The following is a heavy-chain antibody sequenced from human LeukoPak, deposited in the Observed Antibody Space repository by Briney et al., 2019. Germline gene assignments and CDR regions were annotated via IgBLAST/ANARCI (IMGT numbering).Heavy chain of an antibody. Sequence: ASVKVSCNASGYTFTGYYMHWVRQAPGQGLEWMGWINPNSGGTNYAQKFQGRVTMTRDTSISTAYMELSRLRSDDTAVYYCARGETIAAAGFDYWGQGTLVTVSS. CDR3: ARGETIAAAGFDY. D-gene: IGHD6-13*01. J-gene: IGHJ4*02. CDR1: GYTFTGYY. CDR2: INPNSGGT. V-gene: IGHV1-2*02.